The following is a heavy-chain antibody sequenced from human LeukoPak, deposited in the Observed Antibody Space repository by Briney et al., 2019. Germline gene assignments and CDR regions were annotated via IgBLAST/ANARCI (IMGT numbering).Heavy chain of an antibody. Sequence: SETLSLTCAVYGGSFSGYYWSWIRQPPGKGLEWIGEINHSGSTNYNPSLKSRVTISVDTSKNQFSLKLSSVTAADTAVYYCARALGAQLADSTTVTTYLDYWGQGTLVTVSS. CDR2: INHSGST. V-gene: IGHV4-34*01. D-gene: IGHD4-17*01. CDR1: GGSFSGYY. J-gene: IGHJ4*02. CDR3: ARALGAQLADSTTVTTYLDY.